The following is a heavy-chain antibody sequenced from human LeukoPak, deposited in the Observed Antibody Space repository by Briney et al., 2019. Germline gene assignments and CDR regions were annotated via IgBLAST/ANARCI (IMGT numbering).Heavy chain of an antibody. V-gene: IGHV3-30*07. CDR3: ARDSYCSSTSCYNGGFDP. D-gene: IGHD2-2*01. CDR2: ISYDGSNK. Sequence: QSGGSLRLSCAASGFTFSSYAMHWVRQAPGKGLEWVAVISYDGSNKYYADSVKGRFTISRDNSKNTLYLQMNSLRAEDTAVYYCARDSYCSSTSCYNGGFDPWGQGTLVTVSS. J-gene: IGHJ5*02. CDR1: GFTFSSYA.